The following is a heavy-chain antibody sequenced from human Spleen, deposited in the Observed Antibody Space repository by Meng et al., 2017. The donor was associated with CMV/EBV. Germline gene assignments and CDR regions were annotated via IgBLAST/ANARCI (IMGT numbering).Heavy chain of an antibody. V-gene: IGHV1-2*02. CDR2: INPNSGGT. CDR3: AGLYSGYDYDFDY. D-gene: IGHD5-12*01. Sequence: GQLVRSGAEVKKPGASRKVSCKASGYTFTGYYMHWVQQAPGQGLEWMGWINPNSGGTNYAQKFQGRVTMTRDTSISTAYMELSRLRSDDTAVYYCAGLYSGYDYDFDYWGQGTLVTVSS. CDR1: GYTFTGYY. J-gene: IGHJ4*02.